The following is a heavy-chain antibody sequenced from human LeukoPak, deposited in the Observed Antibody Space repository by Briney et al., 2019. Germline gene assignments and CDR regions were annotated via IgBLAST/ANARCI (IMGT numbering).Heavy chain of an antibody. Sequence: PSETLSLTCTVSGASISSYYWSWIRQSPGKGLEWIGYIYDRGSTNYNPSIKSRVTISVDTSKKQFSLKLSSVTAADTAVYYCARGKHIVVVTATYWFDPWGQGTLVTVSS. D-gene: IGHD2-21*02. V-gene: IGHV4-59*08. CDR2: IYDRGST. CDR3: ARGKHIVVVTATYWFDP. J-gene: IGHJ5*02. CDR1: GASISSYY.